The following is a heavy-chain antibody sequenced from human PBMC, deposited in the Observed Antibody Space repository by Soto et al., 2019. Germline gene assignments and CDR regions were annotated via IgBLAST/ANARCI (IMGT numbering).Heavy chain of an antibody. V-gene: IGHV4-34*01. CDR3: ARVTGRSSYGMDV. Sequence: QVQLQQWGAGLLKPSETLSLTCAVYGGSFSGYYWSWIRQPPGKGLEWIGEINHSGSTNYNPSLKSRVPXSXDXXKNQFSLKLSSVAAADTAVYYCARVTGRSSYGMDVWGQGTTVTVSS. CDR1: GGSFSGYY. CDR2: INHSGST. J-gene: IGHJ6*02.